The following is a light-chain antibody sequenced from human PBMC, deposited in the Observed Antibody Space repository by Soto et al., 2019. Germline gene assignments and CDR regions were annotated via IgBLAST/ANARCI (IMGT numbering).Light chain of an antibody. V-gene: IGKV3-15*01. CDR2: GAS. CDR3: QKYYNWPRT. J-gene: IGKJ1*01. CDR1: QSVTNS. Sequence: EIVLAQSPGTLSLSPGERATLSCRASQSVTNSFLAWYQQKPGQAPRLLIYGASTRATGIPARFSGSGSGTELTLSISSLQSEDFAVYYCQKYYNWPRTFGQGTKVEI.